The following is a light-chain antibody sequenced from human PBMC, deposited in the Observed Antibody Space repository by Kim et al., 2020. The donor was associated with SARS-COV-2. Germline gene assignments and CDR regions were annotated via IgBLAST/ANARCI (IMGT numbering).Light chain of an antibody. J-gene: IGLJ3*02. V-gene: IGLV2-14*03. CDR3: SSYTSSSTGV. CDR1: SSDIGGYNY. CDR2: DVR. Sequence: GQSITISCTGTSSDIGGYNYVSWYQQHAGNAPKLMIYDVRNRPSGVANRFAGYKSGNTASLTTTGLQADDEADYYCSSYTSSSTGVFGGGTQLTVL.